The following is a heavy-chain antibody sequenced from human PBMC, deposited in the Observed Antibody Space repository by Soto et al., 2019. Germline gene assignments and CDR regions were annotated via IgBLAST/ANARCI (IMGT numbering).Heavy chain of an antibody. CDR1: GGSISSSSYY. Sequence: SETLSLTCTVSGGSISSSSYYWGWIRQPPGKGLEWIGSIYYSGSTYYNPSLKSRVTISVDTSKNQFSLKLSSVTAADTAVYYCARPRGTYCTNGVCYGYYFDYWGQGTLVTVSS. V-gene: IGHV4-39*01. CDR2: IYYSGST. J-gene: IGHJ4*02. D-gene: IGHD2-8*01. CDR3: ARPRGTYCTNGVCYGYYFDY.